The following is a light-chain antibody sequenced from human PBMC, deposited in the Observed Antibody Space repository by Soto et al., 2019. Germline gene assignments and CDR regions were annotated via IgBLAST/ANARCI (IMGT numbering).Light chain of an antibody. CDR3: LQSDTFPYT. CDR2: TAS. CDR1: QDIDRW. J-gene: IGKJ5*01. V-gene: IGKV1-12*01. Sequence: DIQMTQSPSSVSASVVYRVTISCLASQDIDRWLAWFQHKPGKAPKLLISTASSLQSGVPSRFSGSGSGTDFTLTIASLQFEDFATYYCLQSDTFPYTFGLGTRLE.